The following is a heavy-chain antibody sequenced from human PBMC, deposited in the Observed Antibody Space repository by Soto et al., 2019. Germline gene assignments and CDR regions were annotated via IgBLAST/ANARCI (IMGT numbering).Heavy chain of an antibody. CDR2: ISYGGSNK. CDR1: GFTFSSYG. D-gene: IGHD2-2*01. V-gene: IGHV3-30*18. J-gene: IGHJ5*02. CDR3: AKDNCISTSCYRLYNWFDP. Sequence: PGGSPRLSCAASGFTFSSYGMHWVRQAPGKGLEWVAVISYGGSNKYYADSVKGRFTISRDNSKNTLYLQMNNLRAEDTAVYYCAKDNCISTSCYRLYNWFDPWGQGT.